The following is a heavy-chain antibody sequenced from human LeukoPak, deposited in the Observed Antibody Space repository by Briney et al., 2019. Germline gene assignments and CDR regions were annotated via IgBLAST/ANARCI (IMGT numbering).Heavy chain of an antibody. CDR1: GYTFTGYY. Sequence: GASVKVSCKASGYTFTGYYMHWVRQAPGQGLEWMGRINPNSGGTNYAQKFQGRVTMTRDTSISTAYMELSRLRSDDTAVYYCARAGSSGWYYFDYWGQGTLVTVSS. CDR3: ARAGSSGWYYFDY. CDR2: INPNSGGT. D-gene: IGHD6-19*01. J-gene: IGHJ4*02. V-gene: IGHV1-2*06.